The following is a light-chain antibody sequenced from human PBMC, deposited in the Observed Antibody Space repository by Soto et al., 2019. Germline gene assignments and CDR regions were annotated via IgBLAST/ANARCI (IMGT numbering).Light chain of an antibody. V-gene: IGKV3-11*01. CDR1: QSVSTS. CDR2: DAS. Sequence: IVLTQSPVTLALSPGERAVLSCRASQSVSTSLAWYQHKPGQAPRLFIYDASKRAPGIPARFSGSGSGTDFTLTISSLEPVDIAVYYCQVRDVWPSFGQGTKVEIK. J-gene: IGKJ1*01. CDR3: QVRDVWPS.